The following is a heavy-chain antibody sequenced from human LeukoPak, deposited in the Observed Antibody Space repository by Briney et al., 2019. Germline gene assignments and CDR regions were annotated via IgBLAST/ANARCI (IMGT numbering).Heavy chain of an antibody. D-gene: IGHD4-17*01. CDR3: ARDKDGAYFDY. V-gene: IGHV4-59*01. Sequence: SETPSLTCTVSGGSISSYYWSWIRQPPGKGLEWIGYIYYSGSTNYNPSLKSRVTISVDTSKNQFSLKLSSVTAADTAVYYCARDKDGAYFDYWGQGTLVTVSS. CDR2: IYYSGST. CDR1: GGSISSYY. J-gene: IGHJ4*02.